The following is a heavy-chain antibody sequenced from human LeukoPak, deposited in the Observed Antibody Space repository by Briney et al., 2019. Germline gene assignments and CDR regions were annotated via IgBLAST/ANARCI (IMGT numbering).Heavy chain of an antibody. CDR3: ARTRPYSGYEPYYYYSYYMTV. V-gene: IGHV4-61*02. J-gene: IGHJ6*03. CDR2: IYTSGST. D-gene: IGHD5-12*01. Sequence: SETLSLTCTVSAGSFSSGSYYWTWIRQPAGKGLEWIGRIYTSGSTNYNPSLKSRVTMSVDTSKNQFSLKLSSVTAADTAVYYCARTRPYSGYEPYYYYSYYMTVWSEPTTPTISS. CDR1: AGSFSSGSYY.